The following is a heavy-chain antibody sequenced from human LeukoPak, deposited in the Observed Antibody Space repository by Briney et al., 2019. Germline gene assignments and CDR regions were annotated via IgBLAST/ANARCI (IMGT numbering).Heavy chain of an antibody. Sequence: SETLSLTCTVSGGSISSYYWSWIRQPPGKGLEGIGYIYYSGSTNYNPSLKSRVTISVDTSKNQFSLKLSSVTAADTAVYYCARDPSGYDAFDIWGQGTMVTVSS. CDR1: GGSISSYY. D-gene: IGHD3-22*01. V-gene: IGHV4-59*01. CDR3: ARDPSGYDAFDI. J-gene: IGHJ3*02. CDR2: IYYSGST.